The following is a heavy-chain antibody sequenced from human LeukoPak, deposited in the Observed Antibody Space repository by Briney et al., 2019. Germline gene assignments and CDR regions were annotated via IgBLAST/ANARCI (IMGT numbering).Heavy chain of an antibody. Sequence: GGSLRLSCAASGFTFSSYGMSWVRQAPGKGLEWVSSISSSSSYIYYADSVKGRFTISRDNAKNSLYLQMNSLRAEDTAVYYCARGHSSGWSPSNWFDPWGQGTLVTVSS. V-gene: IGHV3-21*01. CDR2: ISSSSSYI. CDR3: ARGHSSGWSPSNWFDP. CDR1: GFTFSSYG. D-gene: IGHD6-19*01. J-gene: IGHJ5*02.